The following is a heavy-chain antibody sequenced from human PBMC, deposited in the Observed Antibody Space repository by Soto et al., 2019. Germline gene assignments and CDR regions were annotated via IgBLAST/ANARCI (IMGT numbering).Heavy chain of an antibody. Sequence: GSLRLSCAASGFTFSSYGMHWVRQAPGKGLEWVAVIWYDGSNKYYADSVKGRFIISRDNSKNTLYLQMNSLRAEDTAVYYCARESGYCSSTSCYKGYYGMDVWGPGTTVT. CDR3: ARESGYCSSTSCYKGYYGMDV. J-gene: IGHJ6*02. V-gene: IGHV3-33*01. CDR1: GFTFSSYG. CDR2: IWYDGSNK. D-gene: IGHD2-2*02.